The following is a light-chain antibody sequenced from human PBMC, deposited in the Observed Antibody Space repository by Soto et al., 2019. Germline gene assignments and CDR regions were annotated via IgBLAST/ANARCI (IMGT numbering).Light chain of an antibody. Sequence: QSALTQPASVSGSPGQSIAISCTGTSSDVGGYNRVSWYQQYPGKAPKLMVYDVTNRPSGVSNRFSGSKSGNTASLTISGLQAEDEAHYYCSSYTTSNTVLFGGGTKLTVL. CDR2: DVT. CDR1: SSDVGGYNR. V-gene: IGLV2-14*01. CDR3: SSYTTSNTVL. J-gene: IGLJ2*01.